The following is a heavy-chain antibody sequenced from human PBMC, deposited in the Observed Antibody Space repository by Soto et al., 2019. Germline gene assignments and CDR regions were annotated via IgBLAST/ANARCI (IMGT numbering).Heavy chain of an antibody. J-gene: IGHJ5*02. CDR3: ARGITMGQLTYHFDH. D-gene: IGHD3-16*01. CDR1: VGSVSNDSFD. Sequence: SETLRVPCTFSVGSVSNDSFDWSRIPPPPGKGLEWIGYVHSSGITNYSPSLKRRVTVSVNTSRNQFSLSLSSVTAADTALYSCARGITMGQLTYHFDHWGQGTMVTVSS. CDR2: VHSSGIT. V-gene: IGHV4-61*01.